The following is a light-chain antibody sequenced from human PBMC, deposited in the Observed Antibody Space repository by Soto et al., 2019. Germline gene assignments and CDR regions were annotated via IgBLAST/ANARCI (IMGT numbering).Light chain of an antibody. Sequence: DIPMTQSPSSLSASVGDRVTITCRASQSISSYLNWYQQKPGKAPKLLIYAASSLQSGVPSSFSGSGSGTAFTLTISSLQPEDFATYYCQQSYSTPRTVGQGTKVEIK. V-gene: IGKV1-39*01. CDR2: AAS. CDR3: QQSYSTPRT. J-gene: IGKJ1*01. CDR1: QSISSY.